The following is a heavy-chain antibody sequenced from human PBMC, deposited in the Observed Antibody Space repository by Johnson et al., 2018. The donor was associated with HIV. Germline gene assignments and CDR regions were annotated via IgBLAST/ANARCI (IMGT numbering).Heavy chain of an antibody. CDR3: TTGAGDTAMVDPDAFDI. CDR2: IKSKTDGGTP. CDR1: GFTFSNAW. Sequence: VQLVESGGGLVQPGGSLRLSCAASGFTFSNAWMSWVRQAPGKGLEWVGRIKSKTDGGTPDYAAPVKGRFTISRDDSKNTLYLQMNSLKTEDTAVYYCTTGAGDTAMVDPDAFDIWGQGTMVTVSS. V-gene: IGHV3-15*01. J-gene: IGHJ3*02. D-gene: IGHD5-18*01.